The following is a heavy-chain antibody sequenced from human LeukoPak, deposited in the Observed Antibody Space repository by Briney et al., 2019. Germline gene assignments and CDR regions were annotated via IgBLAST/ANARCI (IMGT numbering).Heavy chain of an antibody. CDR2: IYHSGST. D-gene: IGHD3-16*01. J-gene: IGHJ4*02. V-gene: IGHV4-38-2*02. CDR1: GYSISSGYY. CDR3: ARDRLGLFDY. Sequence: SETLSLTCTVYGYSISSGYYWGWIRQPPGKGLEWIGSIYHSGSTYYNPSLKSRVTIPVDTSKNQFSLKLSSVTAADTAVYYCARDRLGLFDYWGQGTLVTVSS.